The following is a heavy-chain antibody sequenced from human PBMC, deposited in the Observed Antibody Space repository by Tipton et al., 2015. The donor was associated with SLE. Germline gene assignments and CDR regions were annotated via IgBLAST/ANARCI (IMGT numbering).Heavy chain of an antibody. CDR1: GFTFSSYG. CDR3: AGSSGSYGGYFDY. CDR2: IRYDGSNK. Sequence: SGFTFSSYGMHWVRQAPGKGLEWVAFIRYDGSNKYYADSVKGRFTISRDNSKNTLYLQMNSLRAEDTAVYYCAGSSGSYGGYFDYWGQGTLVTVSS. V-gene: IGHV3-30*02. J-gene: IGHJ4*02. D-gene: IGHD1-26*01.